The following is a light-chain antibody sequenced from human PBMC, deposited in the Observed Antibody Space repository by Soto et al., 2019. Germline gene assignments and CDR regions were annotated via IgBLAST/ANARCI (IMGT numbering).Light chain of an antibody. Sequence: DIQMTQSPSTLSASVGDRVTITCRASQSISSWLSWYHQKPGKAPKLLIYKASSLESGVPSRFSGSGSGTEFTLTISSLQPDDFAVYYCQHYNNWPLTFGGGTKVDI. CDR2: KAS. J-gene: IGKJ4*01. CDR3: QHYNNWPLT. CDR1: QSISSW. V-gene: IGKV1-5*03.